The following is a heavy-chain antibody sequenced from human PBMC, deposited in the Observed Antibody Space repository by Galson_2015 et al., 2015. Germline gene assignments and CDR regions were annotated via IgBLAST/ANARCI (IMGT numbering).Heavy chain of an antibody. V-gene: IGHV1-58*01. J-gene: IGHJ2*01. D-gene: IGHD3-10*01. CDR1: GFTFSSSV. CDR3: AADSGTHVWFYFYL. CDR2: IVVGGGQA. Sequence: SVKVSCKGAGFTFSSSVVLWGRQAPGQRLEWIGWIVVGGGQASYAQKFHQRVPITRDLSTNTVSMELSSLRSEDTAEYYCAADSGTHVWFYFYLWGRGALVTVSS.